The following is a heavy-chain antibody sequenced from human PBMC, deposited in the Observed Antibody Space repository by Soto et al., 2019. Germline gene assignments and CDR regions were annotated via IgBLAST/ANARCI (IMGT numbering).Heavy chain of an antibody. CDR3: ATNYQEPSDDAFDV. D-gene: IGHD2-2*01. J-gene: IGHJ3*01. V-gene: IGHV3-11*06. CDR1: GFTFSDYF. CDR2: ISRNSRYT. Sequence: QVQLVESGGGLVKPGGSLRLSCAASGFTFSDYFMAWIRQAPGKGLEWIAYISRNSRYTNFADSVRGRFTISRDNAKNSLYLQMNDLSAEETAVYYCATNYQEPSDDAFDVWGQGTMVTVSS.